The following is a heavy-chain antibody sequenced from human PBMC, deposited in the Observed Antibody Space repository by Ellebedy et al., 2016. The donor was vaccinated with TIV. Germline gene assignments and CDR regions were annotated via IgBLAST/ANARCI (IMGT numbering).Heavy chain of an antibody. Sequence: SLKISCAASGFPFSSFEFNWVRQSQGKGLEWVSYISSSGTTKYYADSVKGRFTISRDNAKNSLYLQMNSLRAEDTAVYYCAAAHYYFYGKDVWGQGTRVTVSS. CDR3: AAAHYYFYGKDV. CDR2: ISSSGTTK. D-gene: IGHD2-15*01. J-gene: IGHJ6*02. V-gene: IGHV3-48*03. CDR1: GFPFSSFE.